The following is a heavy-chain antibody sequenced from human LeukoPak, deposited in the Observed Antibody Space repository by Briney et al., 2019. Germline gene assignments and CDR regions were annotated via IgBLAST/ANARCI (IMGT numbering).Heavy chain of an antibody. V-gene: IGHV4-39*01. CDR2: IKYSGNT. D-gene: IGHD3-9*01. J-gene: IGHJ6*03. Sequence: PSETLSLTCRVSGDSLISDAYYWGWFRQPPGKGLEWIGSIKYSGNTFYNPSLKTRVTISVDTSKNQFSLELSSVIAADTAVYYCARQRGSSWRYYYMDVWGKGTTVTVSS. CDR1: GDSLISDAYY. CDR3: ARQRGSSWRYYYMDV.